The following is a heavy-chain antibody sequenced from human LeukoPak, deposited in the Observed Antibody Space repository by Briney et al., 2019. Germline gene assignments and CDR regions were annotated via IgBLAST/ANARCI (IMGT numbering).Heavy chain of an antibody. CDR1: GGSISSYY. J-gene: IGHJ4*02. V-gene: IGHV4-59*01. Sequence: SETLSLTCTVSGGSISSYYWSWIRQPPGKGLEWIGNIYYSGSTNYNPSLKSRVTIPVDTSKNQFSLKLSSVTAADTAVYYCARETTVTALDYWGQGTLVTVSS. CDR2: IYYSGST. D-gene: IGHD4-17*01. CDR3: ARETTVTALDY.